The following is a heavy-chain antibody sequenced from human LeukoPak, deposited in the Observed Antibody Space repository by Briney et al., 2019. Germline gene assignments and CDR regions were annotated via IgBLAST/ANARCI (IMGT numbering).Heavy chain of an antibody. CDR3: AKDPRPSIAPRDAFDI. D-gene: IGHD6-6*01. V-gene: IGHV3-30-3*01. J-gene: IGHJ3*02. Sequence: GGSLRLSCAASGFTFSSYAMHWVRQAPGKGLEWVAVISYDGSNKYYADSVKGRFTISRDNSKNTLYLQMNSLRAEDTAVYYCAKDPRPSIAPRDAFDIWGQGTMVTVSS. CDR2: ISYDGSNK. CDR1: GFTFSSYA.